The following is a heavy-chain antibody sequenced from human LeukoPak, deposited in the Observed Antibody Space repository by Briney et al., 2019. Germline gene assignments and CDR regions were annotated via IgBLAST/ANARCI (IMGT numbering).Heavy chain of an antibody. D-gene: IGHD3-22*01. CDR2: IYYSGST. CDR3: ARGDSSGFPYFDY. CDR1: GGSISSSSYY. Sequence: SETLSLTCTVSGGSISSSSYYWGWIRQPPGKGLEWIGSIYYSGSTYYNPSLKSRVTISVDTSKNQFSLKLSSVTAADTAVYYCARGDSSGFPYFDYWGQGTLVTVSS. V-gene: IGHV4-39*01. J-gene: IGHJ4*02.